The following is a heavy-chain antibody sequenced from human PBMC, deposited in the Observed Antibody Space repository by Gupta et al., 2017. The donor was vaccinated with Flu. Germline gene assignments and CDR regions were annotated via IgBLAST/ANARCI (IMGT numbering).Heavy chain of an antibody. Sequence: EVQLVESGGGLVQPGGSLRLSRKVSGFIFSNYEMTWVRQAPGQGLEWVSYISSRGTIKYYADSVKGRFIISRDTAKNSLYLQMNSLRVEDTAVYYCARDDTTLSYRYMDVWGKGTTVTVSS. CDR2: ISSRGTIK. CDR3: ARDDTTLSYRYMDV. J-gene: IGHJ6*03. D-gene: IGHD1-14*01. CDR1: GFIFSNYE. V-gene: IGHV3-48*03.